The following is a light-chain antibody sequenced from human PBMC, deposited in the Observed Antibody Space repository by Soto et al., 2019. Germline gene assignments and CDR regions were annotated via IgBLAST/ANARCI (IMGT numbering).Light chain of an antibody. CDR2: GAS. V-gene: IGKV3-15*01. CDR3: QQYSNWPTWT. CDR1: QSVSSN. J-gene: IGKJ1*01. Sequence: EIVMTRSPATLSVSPGERATLSCRASQSVSSNLAWYQQKPGQAPRLLIYGASTRVTGIPARFSGSGSGTEFTLTISSLQSEDSALYYCQQYSNWPTWTFGQGTKVEI.